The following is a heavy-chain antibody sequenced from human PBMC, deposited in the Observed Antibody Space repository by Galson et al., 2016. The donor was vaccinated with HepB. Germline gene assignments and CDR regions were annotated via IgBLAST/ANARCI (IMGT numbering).Heavy chain of an antibody. V-gene: IGHV3-49*03. CDR1: GFTFGDYA. CDR2: IRNRSFGGTI. Sequence: SLRLSCAGSGFTFGDYAMSWFRQAPGRGLEWLGFIRNRSFGGTIEYAASVKGRFTFSRDDSKTIAYLQMDSLKTEDTAMYYCSRGVGWGYYWGQGTLVTVSS. J-gene: IGHJ4*02. D-gene: IGHD1-26*01. CDR3: SRGVGWGYY.